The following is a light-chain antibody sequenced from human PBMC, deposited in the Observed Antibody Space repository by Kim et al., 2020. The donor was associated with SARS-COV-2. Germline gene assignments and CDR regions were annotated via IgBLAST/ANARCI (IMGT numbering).Light chain of an antibody. CDR1: GPNIGSGYV. CDR2: SND. J-gene: IGLJ3*02. CDR3: QSYDSNLRGAV. V-gene: IGLV1-40*01. Sequence: QSVLTQPPSVSGAPGQRVTISCYGTGPNIGSGYVVHWYHQLPGAAPKVVIHSNDKRPSGVPDRFSGSQSGPSASLAITGLQPDDEGYYYCQSYDSNLRGAVFGGGTQLTVL.